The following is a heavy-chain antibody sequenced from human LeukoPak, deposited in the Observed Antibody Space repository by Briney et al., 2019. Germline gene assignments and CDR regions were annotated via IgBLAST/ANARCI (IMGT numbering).Heavy chain of an antibody. CDR3: ARINDFWSGYPPFDY. J-gene: IGHJ4*02. Sequence: PGGSLRLSCAASGFTFSSYAMSWVRQAPGKELEWVSSISGSSSYIYYSDSVKGRFTISRDNAKNSLYLHMNSLRAEDTGVYYCARINDFWSGYPPFDYWGQGTLVTVSS. CDR2: ISGSSSYI. V-gene: IGHV3-21*01. CDR1: GFTFSSYA. D-gene: IGHD3-3*01.